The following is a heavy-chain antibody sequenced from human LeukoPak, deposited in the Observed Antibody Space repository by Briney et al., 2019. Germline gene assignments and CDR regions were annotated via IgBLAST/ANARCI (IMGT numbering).Heavy chain of an antibody. V-gene: IGHV4-59*01. CDR2: IYYSGST. CDR3: ARDCSGSSTGYNWFDP. D-gene: IGHD1-26*01. CDR1: GGSFSGYY. J-gene: IGHJ5*02. Sequence: SETLSLTCAVYGGSFSGYYWSWIRQPPGKGLEWIGYIYYSGSTNYNPSLKSRVTISVDTSKNQFSLKLSSVTAADTAVYYCARDCSGSSTGYNWFDPWGQGTLVTVSS.